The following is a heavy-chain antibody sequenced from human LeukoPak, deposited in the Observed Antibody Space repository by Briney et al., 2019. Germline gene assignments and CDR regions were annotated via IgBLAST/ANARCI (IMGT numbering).Heavy chain of an antibody. Sequence: PGGSLRLSCAASGFTFSSYGMHWVRQAPGKGLEWVAFIRYDGSNKYYADSVKGRFTISRDNSKNTLYLQMSSLRAEDTAVYYCAKDHTTTIHLITIFGVVPLDYWGQGTLVTVSS. CDR3: AKDHTTTIHLITIFGVVPLDY. V-gene: IGHV3-30*02. J-gene: IGHJ4*02. CDR2: IRYDGSNK. D-gene: IGHD3-3*01. CDR1: GFTFSSYG.